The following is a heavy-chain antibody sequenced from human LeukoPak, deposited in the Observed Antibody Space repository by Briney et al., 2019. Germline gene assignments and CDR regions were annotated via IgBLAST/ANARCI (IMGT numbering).Heavy chain of an antibody. Sequence: GGSLRLSCAASGFTFSSYEMNWVRQAPRKGLEWVSYISNSDSTIYYADSVKGRFTISRDNSKNTLYLQMNSLRAEDTAVYYCAKDPPGYGDGMYYFDYWGQGTLVTVSS. CDR1: GFTFSSYE. CDR3: AKDPPGYGDGMYYFDY. J-gene: IGHJ4*02. D-gene: IGHD4-17*01. CDR2: ISNSDSTI. V-gene: IGHV3-48*03.